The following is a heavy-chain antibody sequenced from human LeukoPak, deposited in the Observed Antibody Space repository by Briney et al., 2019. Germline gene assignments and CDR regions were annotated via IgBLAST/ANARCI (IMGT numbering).Heavy chain of an antibody. Sequence: PGGSLRLSCAASGFTFSSSAMSWVRQAPGKGLEWVSSISGSGGSTYYADSVKGRFTISRDNSNNTLYLQMNSLGAEDTAVYYCAKCSGGSCYDAFDIWGQGTMVTVSS. CDR1: GFTFSSSA. CDR2: ISGSGGST. CDR3: AKCSGGSCYDAFDI. J-gene: IGHJ3*02. V-gene: IGHV3-23*01. D-gene: IGHD2-15*01.